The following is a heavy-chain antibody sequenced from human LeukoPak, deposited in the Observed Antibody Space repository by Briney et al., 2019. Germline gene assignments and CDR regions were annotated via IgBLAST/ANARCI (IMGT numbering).Heavy chain of an antibody. CDR2: ISSDESHR. CDR1: GFTFYNYG. J-gene: IGHJ6*02. V-gene: IGHV3-30*03. CDR3: ARDRRSYYYGMDV. Sequence: GGSLRLSCAASGFTFYNYGMHWVRLAPGKGLEWVASISSDESHRHYVDSVKGRFTISRDNSKNTLYLQMNSLRAEDTAVYYCARDRRSYYYGMDVWGQGTTVTVSS. D-gene: IGHD6-6*01.